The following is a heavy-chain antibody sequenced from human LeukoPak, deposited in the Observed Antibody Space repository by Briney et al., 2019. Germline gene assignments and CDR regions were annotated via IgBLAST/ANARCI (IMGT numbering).Heavy chain of an antibody. V-gene: IGHV3-7*04. J-gene: IGHJ4*02. CDR1: GFTFSSYA. CDR2: IKEDGSEK. CDR3: ARDYDYRFDY. D-gene: IGHD3-16*02. Sequence: GGSLRLSCAASGFTFSSYAMSWVRQTPGKGLEWVGNIKEDGSEKYYVDSVKGRFTISRDNAKNSLYLQMNSLRAEDTAVYYCARDYDYRFDYWGQGTLVTVSS.